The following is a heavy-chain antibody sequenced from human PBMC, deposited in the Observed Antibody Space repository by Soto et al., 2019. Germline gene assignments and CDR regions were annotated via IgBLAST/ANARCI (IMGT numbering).Heavy chain of an antibody. J-gene: IGHJ5*02. D-gene: IGHD3-10*01. Sequence: GASVKVSCKASGGTFSSYAISWVRQAPGQGLGWMGGIIPIFGTANYAQKFQGRVTITADESTSTAYMELSSLRSEDTAVYYCARLNYYYGSGSYPFLESARNWFDPWGQGTLVTVSS. V-gene: IGHV1-69*13. CDR1: GGTFSSYA. CDR3: ARLNYYYGSGSYPFLESARNWFDP. CDR2: IIPIFGTA.